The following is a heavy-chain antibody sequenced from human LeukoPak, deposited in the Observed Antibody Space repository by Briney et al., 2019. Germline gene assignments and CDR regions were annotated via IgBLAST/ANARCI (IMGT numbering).Heavy chain of an antibody. CDR3: ARGGKVYDSSGYYPDP. J-gene: IGHJ5*02. Sequence: GGSLRLSCAASGFTFSSYAMHWVRQAPGKGLEWVAVISYDGSNKYYADSVKGRFTISRDNSKNTLYLQMNSLRAEDTAVYYCARGGKVYDSSGYYPDPWGQGTLVTVSS. V-gene: IGHV3-30-3*01. CDR1: GFTFSSYA. CDR2: ISYDGSNK. D-gene: IGHD3-22*01.